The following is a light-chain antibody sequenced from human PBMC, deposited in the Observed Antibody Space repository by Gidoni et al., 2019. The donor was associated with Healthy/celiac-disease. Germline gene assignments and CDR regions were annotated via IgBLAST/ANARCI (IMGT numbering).Light chain of an antibody. J-gene: IGKJ1*01. Sequence: EIVLTQSPATLSLSPGERATRSCRASQSVSSYLAWYQQKPGQAPRLLIYDASNRATGIPARFSGSGSGTDFTLTISSLEPEDFAVYYCQRRSNWPPTCGQGTKVEIK. CDR1: QSVSSY. CDR2: DAS. V-gene: IGKV3-11*01. CDR3: QRRSNWPPT.